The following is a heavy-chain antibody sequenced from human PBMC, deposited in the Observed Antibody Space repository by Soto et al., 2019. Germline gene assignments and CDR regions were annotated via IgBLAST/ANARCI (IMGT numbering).Heavy chain of an antibody. CDR2: INAGNGNT. CDR1: GYTLTSYA. CDR3: ASVVGWGDGRDPLSY. J-gene: IGHJ4*02. V-gene: IGHV1-3*01. D-gene: IGHD2-21*01. Sequence: ASLKVSCKASGYTLTSYAMHCVRQAPGQRLEWMGWINAGNGNTKYSQKFQGRVTITRDTSASTAYMELSSLRSEDTAVYYCASVVGWGDGRDPLSYWGQGTPVTGSS.